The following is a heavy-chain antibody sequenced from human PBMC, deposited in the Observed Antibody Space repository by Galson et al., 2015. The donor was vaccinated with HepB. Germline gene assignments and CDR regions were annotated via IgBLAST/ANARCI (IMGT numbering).Heavy chain of an antibody. CDR2: ISSSSSYI. CDR3: ARGEVGGYCSSTSCYFDY. D-gene: IGHD2-2*01. CDR1: GFTFSSYS. V-gene: IGHV3-21*01. J-gene: IGHJ4*02. Sequence: SLRLSCAASGFTFSSYSMNWVRQAPGKGLEWVSSISSSSSYIYYADSVKGRFTISRDNAKNSLYLQMNSLRAEDTAVYYCARGEVGGYCSSTSCYFDYWGQGTLVTVSS.